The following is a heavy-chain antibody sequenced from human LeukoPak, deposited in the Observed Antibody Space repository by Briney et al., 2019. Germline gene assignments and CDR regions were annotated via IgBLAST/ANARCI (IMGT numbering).Heavy chain of an antibody. Sequence: GGSLRLSCAASKFTFSDYWMSWVRQAPGKGPEWVANINKDGTEEHYVDSVKGRFTVSRDNAKNSLFLQMNSLRVEDTAVYYCATYDNWVAGDAWGQGTSVSVSS. CDR3: ATYDNWVAGDA. V-gene: IGHV3-7*01. CDR1: KFTFSDYW. CDR2: INKDGTEE. D-gene: IGHD1-1*01. J-gene: IGHJ6*02.